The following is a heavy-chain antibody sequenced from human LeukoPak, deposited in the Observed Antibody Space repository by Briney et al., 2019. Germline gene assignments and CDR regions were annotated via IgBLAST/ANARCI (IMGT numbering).Heavy chain of an antibody. V-gene: IGHV3-30-3*01. J-gene: IGHJ4*02. CDR3: AASGGDILTGYKY. CDR2: ISYDGSNK. Sequence: PGGSLRLSCAASGFTFSSYAMHWVRQAPGKGLEWVAVISYDGSNKYYADSVKGRFTISRDNSKNTLYLQMNSLRAEDTAVYYCAASGGDILTGYKYWGQGTLVTVSS. D-gene: IGHD3-9*01. CDR1: GFTFSSYA.